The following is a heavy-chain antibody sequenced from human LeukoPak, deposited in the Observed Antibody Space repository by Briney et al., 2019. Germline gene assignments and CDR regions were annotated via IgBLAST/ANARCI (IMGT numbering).Heavy chain of an antibody. CDR3: ATALGDYPFDY. CDR1: GGTFSSYA. D-gene: IGHD4-17*01. J-gene: IGHJ4*02. Sequence: ASVKVSCTASGGTFSSYAISWVRQAPGQGLEWMGGIIPIFGTANYAQKFQGRVTITADESTSTAYMELSSLRSEDTAVYYCATALGDYPFDYWGQGTLVTVSS. CDR2: IIPIFGTA. V-gene: IGHV1-69*13.